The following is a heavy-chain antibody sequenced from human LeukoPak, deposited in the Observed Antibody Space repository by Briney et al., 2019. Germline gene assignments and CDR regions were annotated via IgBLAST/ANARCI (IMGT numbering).Heavy chain of an antibody. CDR3: AQDRTPYSRSGGYYLGAFDI. D-gene: IGHD3-10*01. V-gene: IGHV3-23*01. J-gene: IGHJ3*02. CDR2: LSGSGGAT. CDR1: GRTFSNYA. Sequence: GGSLRLSCAASGRTFSNYAMTWVRLAPGKGLEWVSSLSGSGGATWYAGSVKGRFTISRDNSKNTLYLRMNSLRAEDTAVYYCAQDRTPYSRSGGYYLGAFDIWGHGTLVTVSS.